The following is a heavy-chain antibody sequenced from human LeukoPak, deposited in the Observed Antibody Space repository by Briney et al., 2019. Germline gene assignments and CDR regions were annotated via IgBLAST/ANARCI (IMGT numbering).Heavy chain of an antibody. CDR1: GFIFSSYA. Sequence: GGSLRLSCAVSGFIFSSYAMHWVRQAPGKGLEWVAVISYDGSNKYYADSVKGRFTISRDNSKNTLYLQMNSLRAEDTAVYYCARDTRGYSGYDPFDYWGQGTLVTVSS. D-gene: IGHD5-12*01. CDR3: ARDTRGYSGYDPFDY. V-gene: IGHV3-30-3*01. CDR2: ISYDGSNK. J-gene: IGHJ4*02.